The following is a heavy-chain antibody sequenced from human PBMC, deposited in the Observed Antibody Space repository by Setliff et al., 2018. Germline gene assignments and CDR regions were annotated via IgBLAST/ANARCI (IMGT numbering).Heavy chain of an antibody. CDR2: MYYSGDT. CDR1: GGSISTYY. Sequence: SETLSLTCTVSGGSISTYYWSWIRQPPGKGLEWIGYMYYSGDTNYNPSLKSRVTISVDKSKNQFSLKLSSVTAADTAVYYCARFSGHNYGSFDSWGQGTLVTVSS. D-gene: IGHD5-18*01. J-gene: IGHJ4*02. V-gene: IGHV4-59*12. CDR3: ARFSGHNYGSFDS.